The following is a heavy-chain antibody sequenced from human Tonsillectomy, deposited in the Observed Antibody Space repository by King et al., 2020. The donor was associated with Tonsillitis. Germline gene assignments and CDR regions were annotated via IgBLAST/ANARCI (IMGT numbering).Heavy chain of an antibody. CDR1: GGSINSDAYY. CDR3: AREDVGDEPY. CDR2: ISASGST. J-gene: IGHJ4*02. V-gene: IGHV4-61*02. D-gene: IGHD4-17*01. Sequence: QLQESGPGLVKPSQTLSLTCTVSGGSINSDAYYWNWIRQPAGKGLEWIGRISASGSTSSNPSLKSRLTISVDTSKNQFSLELSSVTAADTAVYYCAREDVGDEPYGGQGTLVTVSS.